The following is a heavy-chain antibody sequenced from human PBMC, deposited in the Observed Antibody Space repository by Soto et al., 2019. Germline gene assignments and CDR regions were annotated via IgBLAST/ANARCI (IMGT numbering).Heavy chain of an antibody. D-gene: IGHD3-16*01. CDR1: GFTFSSYA. CDR3: AKVPVGVWGLGGMDV. V-gene: IGHV3-23*01. J-gene: IGHJ6*02. Sequence: GGSLRLSCAASGFTFSSYAMSWVRQAPGKGLEWVSAISGSGGSTYYADSVKGRFTISRDNSKNTLYLQMNSLRAEDTAVYYCAKVPVGVWGLGGMDVWGQGTTVTVSS. CDR2: ISGSGGST.